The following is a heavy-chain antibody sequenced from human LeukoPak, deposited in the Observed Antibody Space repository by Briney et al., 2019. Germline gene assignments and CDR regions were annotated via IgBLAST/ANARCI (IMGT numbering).Heavy chain of an antibody. CDR2: IYYSGST. D-gene: IGHD3-10*01. J-gene: IGHJ3*02. Sequence: SETLSLTCTVSGGSISGYYWSWIRQPPGKGLEWIGYIYYSGSTNYNPSLKSRVTISVDTSKNQFSLKLSSVTAADTAVYYCARDLPSGDAFDIWGQGTMVTVSS. CDR3: ARDLPSGDAFDI. CDR1: GGSISGYY. V-gene: IGHV4-59*01.